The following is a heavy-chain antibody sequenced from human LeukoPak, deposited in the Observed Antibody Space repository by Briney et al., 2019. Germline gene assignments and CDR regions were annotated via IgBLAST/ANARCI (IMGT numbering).Heavy chain of an antibody. CDR3: ARDLITLDAFDI. D-gene: IGHD2/OR15-2a*01. CDR2: IIPIFCIS. CDR1: VGTFSSYA. Sequence: SVKVSCKASVGTFSSYAINWVRQAPGQGLEWMGRIIPIFCISNYTQKFKGRVTIPGDKSKSTAYMEMSSLRSEDTAVYYCARDLITLDAFDIWGQGSMVTVSS. V-gene: IGHV1-69*04. J-gene: IGHJ3*02.